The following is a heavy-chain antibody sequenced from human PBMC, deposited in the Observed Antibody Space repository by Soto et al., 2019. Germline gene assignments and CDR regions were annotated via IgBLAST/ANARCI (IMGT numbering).Heavy chain of an antibody. J-gene: IGHJ6*02. CDR2: INAGNGNT. V-gene: IGHV1-3*01. CDR1: GYTFTSYA. D-gene: IGHD4-4*01. Sequence: ASVKVSCKASGYTFTSYAMHWVRQAPGQRLEWMGWINAGNGNTKYSQKFQGRVTITRDTSASTAYMELSSLRSEDTAVYYCARGFYSIYDYYYYGMDVWGQATTVTVFS. CDR3: ARGFYSIYDYYYYGMDV.